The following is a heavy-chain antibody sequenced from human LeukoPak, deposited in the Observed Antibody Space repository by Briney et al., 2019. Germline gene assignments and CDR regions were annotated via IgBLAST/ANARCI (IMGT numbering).Heavy chain of an antibody. Sequence: GASVKLSYTASGSTFSGQYIHRVRQSTGQRPEWMGWINPNSGDTDYAQKIQGRVTMTRDTSVSTAYIELSSLRSDDTAVYYCASYSTSSGDAFDFWGQETVVTVSS. D-gene: IGHD6-6*01. CDR1: GSTFSGQY. CDR2: INPNSGDT. J-gene: IGHJ3*01. CDR3: ASYSTSSGDAFDF. V-gene: IGHV1-2*02.